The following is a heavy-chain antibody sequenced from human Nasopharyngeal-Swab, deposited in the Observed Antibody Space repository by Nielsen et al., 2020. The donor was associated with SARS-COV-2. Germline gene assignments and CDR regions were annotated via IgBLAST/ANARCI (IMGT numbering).Heavy chain of an antibody. CDR3: AREVLGYCSSTSCRTYYYYYYGMDV. V-gene: IGHV3-7*01. CDR2: IKQDGSEK. D-gene: IGHD2-2*01. J-gene: IGHJ6*02. CDR1: GFTFSSYW. Sequence: GESLKISCAASGFTFSSYWMSWVRQAPGKGLEWLANIKQDGSEKYYVDSVKGRFTISRDNAKNSLYLQMNSLRAEDTAVYYCAREVLGYCSSTSCRTYYYYYYGMDVWGQGTTVTVSS.